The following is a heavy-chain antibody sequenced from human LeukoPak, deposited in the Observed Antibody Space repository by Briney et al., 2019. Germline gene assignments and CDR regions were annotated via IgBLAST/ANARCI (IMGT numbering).Heavy chain of an antibody. Sequence: SETLSLTCTVSGGSISSYYWGWIRQPPGKGLEWIGYIYYSGSTNYNPSLKSRVTISVDTSKNQFSLKLSSVTAADTAVYYCARGFSSSGHVDYWGQGTLVTVSS. D-gene: IGHD6-6*01. J-gene: IGHJ4*02. CDR3: ARGFSSSGHVDY. V-gene: IGHV4-59*01. CDR2: IYYSGST. CDR1: GGSISSYY.